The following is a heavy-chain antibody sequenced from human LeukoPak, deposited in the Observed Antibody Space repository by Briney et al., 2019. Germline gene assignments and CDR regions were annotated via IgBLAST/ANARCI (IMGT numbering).Heavy chain of an antibody. CDR1: GYSISSGYY. CDR2: IYHSGTA. V-gene: IGHV4-38-2*01. D-gene: IGHD1-1*01. J-gene: IGHJ5*02. Sequence: PSETLSLTCVVSGYSISSGYYWGWIRHPPGKGLEWIGSIYHSGTAYYNPSLKSRVTISVDTSRNQFSLKLSSVTAADTAVYYCATVHDGNWFDPWGQGTLVTVSS. CDR3: ATVHDGNWFDP.